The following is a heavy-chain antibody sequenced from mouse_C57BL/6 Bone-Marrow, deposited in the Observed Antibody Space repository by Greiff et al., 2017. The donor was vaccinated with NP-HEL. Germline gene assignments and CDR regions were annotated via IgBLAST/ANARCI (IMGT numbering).Heavy chain of an antibody. J-gene: IGHJ2*01. CDR2: IHPNSGST. CDR1: GYTFTSYW. CDR3: ARPILTTVVAFDY. Sequence: QVQLKQPGAELVKPGASVKLSCKASGYTFTSYWMHWVKQRPGPGLEWIGMIHPNSGSTNYNEKFKSKATLTVDKSSSTAYMQLSSLTSEDSAVYYCARPILTTVVAFDYWGQGTTLTVSS. V-gene: IGHV1-64*01. D-gene: IGHD1-1*01.